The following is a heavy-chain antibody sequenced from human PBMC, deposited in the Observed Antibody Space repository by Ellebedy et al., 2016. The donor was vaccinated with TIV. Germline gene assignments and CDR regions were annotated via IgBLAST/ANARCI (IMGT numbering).Heavy chain of an antibody. J-gene: IGHJ4*02. CDR2: IYSGGST. D-gene: IGHD4-23*01. Sequence: GESLKISCAASGFTVSSNYMSWVRQAPGRGLEWVSVIYSGGSTYYADSVKGRFTVPRDNSKNTRDLQMTSLSAEDTAVYYCARTHDDYGGNWAFDYWGQGTLVTVSS. CDR1: GFTVSSNY. CDR3: ARTHDDYGGNWAFDY. V-gene: IGHV3-66*01.